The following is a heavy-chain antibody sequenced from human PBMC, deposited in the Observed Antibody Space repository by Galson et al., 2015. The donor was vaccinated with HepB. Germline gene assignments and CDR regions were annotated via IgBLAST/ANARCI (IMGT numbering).Heavy chain of an antibody. D-gene: IGHD3-3*01. J-gene: IGHJ3*01. CDR1: GDSVSSDSAT. V-gene: IGHV6-1*01. Sequence: CAISGDSVSSDSATWNWIRQSPSRGLEWLGRTYFRSKWYSDYAVAVQSRITITPDTSKNQFSLQLTSMTPEDTAVYFCARRGGGLRWGGYSNAFDVWGRGTMVTVSS. CDR2: TYFRSKWYS. CDR3: ARRGGGLRWGGYSNAFDV.